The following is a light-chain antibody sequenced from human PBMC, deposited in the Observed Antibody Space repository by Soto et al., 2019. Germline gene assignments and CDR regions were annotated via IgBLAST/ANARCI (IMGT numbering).Light chain of an antibody. V-gene: IGLV2-23*03. CDR2: EGS. Sequence: QSVLTQPASVSGSPGQSLTISCTGTSSDVGSYNLVSWYQHHPGKAPKVMIYEGSKRPSGVSNRFSGSKSGNTASLTISGLQGEDEADYYCCSYAGSSTFVFGTGTKLTVL. J-gene: IGLJ1*01. CDR3: CSYAGSSTFV. CDR1: SSDVGSYNL.